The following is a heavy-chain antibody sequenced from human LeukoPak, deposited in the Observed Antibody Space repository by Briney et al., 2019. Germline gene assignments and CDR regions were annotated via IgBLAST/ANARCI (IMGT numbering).Heavy chain of an antibody. CDR2: ISSSSSYI. CDR3: ARNSDSGSYYPDY. Sequence: GGSLRLSCAASGFTVSSNYMSWVRQAPGKGLEWVSSISSSSSYIYYADSVKGRFTISRDNAKNSLYLQINSLRAEDTAVYYCARNSDSGSYYPDYWGQGTLVTVSS. D-gene: IGHD1-26*01. J-gene: IGHJ4*02. CDR1: GFTVSSNY. V-gene: IGHV3-21*01.